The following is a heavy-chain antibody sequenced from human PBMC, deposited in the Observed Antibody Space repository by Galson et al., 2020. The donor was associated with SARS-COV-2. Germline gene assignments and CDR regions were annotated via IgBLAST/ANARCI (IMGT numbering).Heavy chain of an antibody. V-gene: IGHV3-48*03. Sequence: GESLKISCAASGFTFSSYEMTWVRQAPGKGPEWVSYIRCSGSTIYYANPVKGPFTNSRDNAQNSPYLQTNSLRAEDTAVYYCAIDTTRRLITMRVDRIPLGYWGQGTLGTVSS. CDR3: AIDTTRRLITMRVDRIPLGY. J-gene: IGHJ4*02. CDR1: GFTFSSYE. D-gene: IGHD3-22*01. CDR2: IRCSGSTI.